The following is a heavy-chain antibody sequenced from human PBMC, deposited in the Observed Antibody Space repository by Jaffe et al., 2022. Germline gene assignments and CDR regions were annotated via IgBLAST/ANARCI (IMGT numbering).Heavy chain of an antibody. CDR1: GFTFSSYS. CDR2: ISTSSSTI. V-gene: IGHV3-48*01. J-gene: IGHJ4*02. Sequence: EVELVESGGGLVQPGGSLRLSCAASGFTFSSYSMNWVRQAPGKGLEWVSYISTSSSTIYYADSVKGRFTISRDNAKKSLYLQMSSLRAEDTAVYYCARGQTYYDFLSGYYGGDYWGQGTLVTVSS. CDR3: ARGQTYYDFLSGYYGGDY. D-gene: IGHD3-3*01.